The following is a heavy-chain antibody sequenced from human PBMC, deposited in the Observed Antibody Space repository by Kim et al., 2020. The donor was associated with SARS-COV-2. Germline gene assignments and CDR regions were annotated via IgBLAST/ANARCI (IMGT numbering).Heavy chain of an antibody. V-gene: IGHV3-53*01. J-gene: IGHJ3*02. D-gene: IGHD3-10*01. CDR3: AGESRSWGDAFCI. Sequence: GGSLRLSCAASGFTVSNNYMSWVRQAPGKGLECVSVINSGGSTYYADSVKGRFTISRDNSKNTLYLQINSLRAEDTAVYYCAGESRSWGDAFCICGQGTILTASS. CDR2: INSGGST. CDR1: GFTVSNNY.